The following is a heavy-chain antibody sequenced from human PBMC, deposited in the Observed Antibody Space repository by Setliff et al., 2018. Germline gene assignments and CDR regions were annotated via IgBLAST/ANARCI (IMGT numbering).Heavy chain of an antibody. Sequence: PSETLSLTCTVSGDSLSSSYWSWIRQPPGKGLEWIGRFSYGVSTIYNPSLESRVTFSVGTSKNQFSLKLTSVTAADTAVYYCARRVLECGRTACPLGGSYNWFDPWGQGIGVTVSS. CDR2: FSYGVST. D-gene: IGHD3-3*01. CDR1: GDSLSSSY. J-gene: IGHJ5*02. V-gene: IGHV4-59*08. CDR3: ARRVLECGRTACPLGGSYNWFDP.